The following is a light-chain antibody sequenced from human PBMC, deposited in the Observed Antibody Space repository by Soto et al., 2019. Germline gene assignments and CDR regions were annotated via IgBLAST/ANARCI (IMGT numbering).Light chain of an antibody. CDR1: QAISHF. J-gene: IGKJ3*01. Sequence: DIQMAQSPSSLSAAVGDRVTITCRASQAISHFLAWYQQKPGKSPQLLIYGASTLQSGVPSRFSGSGSGTDFTLTISSLQTEDVGTYYCQKYNTGPFTFGPGTK. V-gene: IGKV1-27*01. CDR3: QKYNTGPFT. CDR2: GAS.